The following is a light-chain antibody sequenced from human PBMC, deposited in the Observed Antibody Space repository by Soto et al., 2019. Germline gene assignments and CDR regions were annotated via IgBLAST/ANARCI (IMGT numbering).Light chain of an antibody. Sequence: DIQMTQSPSSLSASVGDRVTITCRASQSISTYLNLYQQKPGKAPKLLMYSASSLQSGVPSRFSGSGSGTDFTLTISSLQPVDFATYYCRQPYRICITFGQGTNADIK. CDR1: QSISTY. J-gene: IGKJ1*01. V-gene: IGKV1-39*01. CDR2: SAS. CDR3: RQPYRICIT.